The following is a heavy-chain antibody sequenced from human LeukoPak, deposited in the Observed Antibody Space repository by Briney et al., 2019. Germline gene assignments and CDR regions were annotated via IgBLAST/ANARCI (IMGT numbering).Heavy chain of an antibody. V-gene: IGHV1-2*02. Sequence: ASVKVSCKASGYTFTGYYMHWVRQAPGQGLEWMGWNNPNSGGTNYAQKFQGRVTMTRDTSISTAYMELCRLRSDDTAVYYCARSAVVVPAAILYYYGMDVWGQGTTVTVSS. CDR3: ARSAVVVPAAILYYYGMDV. D-gene: IGHD2-2*02. CDR1: GYTFTGYY. CDR2: NNPNSGGT. J-gene: IGHJ6*02.